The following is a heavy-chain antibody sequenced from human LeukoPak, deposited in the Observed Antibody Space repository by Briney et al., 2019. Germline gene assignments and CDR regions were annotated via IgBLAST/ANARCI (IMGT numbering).Heavy chain of an antibody. Sequence: GGSLRLSCAASGFTVSSSYMNWVRQAPGKGPEWVSVIYYNGNTFYADSVMGRFTISRDNSKNTLYLQMNSLRAEDTAVYYCARDPNGNLHFDYWGQGTLVTVSS. J-gene: IGHJ4*02. CDR1: GFTVSSSY. V-gene: IGHV3-53*01. CDR3: ARDPNGNLHFDY. CDR2: IYYNGNT. D-gene: IGHD2-8*01.